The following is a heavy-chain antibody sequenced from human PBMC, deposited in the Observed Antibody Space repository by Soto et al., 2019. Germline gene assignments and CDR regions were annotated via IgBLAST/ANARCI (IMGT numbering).Heavy chain of an antibody. CDR3: AKDFKVSWSYYGSLNYYYGMDV. J-gene: IGHJ6*02. CDR1: GFTFSSYG. D-gene: IGHD3-10*01. V-gene: IGHV3-30*18. CDR2: ISYDGSLK. Sequence: QVHLVESGGGVVQPGRSLRLSCAASGFTFSSYGMHWVRQAPGKGLEWVAIISYDGSLKYYADSVKGRFTISRDNSKSALYLQMTSLRPEDTAVYYCAKDFKVSWSYYGSLNYYYGMDVWGQGTTVTVSS.